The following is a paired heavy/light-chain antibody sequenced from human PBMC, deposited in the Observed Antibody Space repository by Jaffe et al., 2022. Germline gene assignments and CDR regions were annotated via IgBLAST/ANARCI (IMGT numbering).Heavy chain of an antibody. V-gene: IGHV3-48*01. J-gene: IGHJ4*02. CDR2: ISSASSTI. CDR1: GFTFKSYS. D-gene: IGHD5-18*01. Sequence: EVQLVESGGGLIQPGGSLRLSCAASGFTFKSYSMNWVRQAPGKGLEWISYISSASSTIYYADSVKGRFTISRDNGKNSLYLQMDSLRAEDTAVYYCARDRYARWVYFDYWGQGTLVAVSS. CDR3: ARDRYARWVYFDY.
Light chain of an antibody. CDR1: QNVLYSSNNKNY. CDR3: QQYYNTPPYT. V-gene: IGKV4-1*01. Sequence: DIVMTQSPDSLAVSLGERATINCKSSQNVLYSSNNKNYLAWYQQKPGQPPKLLISWASTRESGVPDRFSGSGSGTDFTLTISSLQAEDVAVYYCQQYYNTPPYTFGQGTKLEIK. CDR2: WAS. J-gene: IGKJ2*01.